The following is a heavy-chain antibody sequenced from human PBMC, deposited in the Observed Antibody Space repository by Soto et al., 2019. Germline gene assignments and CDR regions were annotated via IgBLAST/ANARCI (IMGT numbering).Heavy chain of an antibody. D-gene: IGHD3-10*01. CDR2: IIPTFGTA. J-gene: IGHJ4*02. V-gene: IGHV1-69*13. CDR1: GGTFSSYA. Sequence: SVKVSCKASGGTFSSYAISWVRPAPGQGLEWMGGIIPTFGTANYAQKFQGRVTITADESTSTAYMELSSLRSEDTAVYYCARLNDGSGSYYNAPRYFFDYWGQGTLVTVSS. CDR3: ARLNDGSGSYYNAPRYFFDY.